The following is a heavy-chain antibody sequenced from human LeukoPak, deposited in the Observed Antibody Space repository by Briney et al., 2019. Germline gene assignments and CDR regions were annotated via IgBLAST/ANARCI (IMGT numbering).Heavy chain of an antibody. D-gene: IGHD4-17*01. J-gene: IGHJ4*02. CDR3: ARDPTVTYYFDY. CDR2: ISSSSSYI. Sequence: PGGSLRLSCAASGFTFSSYSMNWVRQAPGKGLEWVSSISSSSSYIYYADSVKGRFTISRDNAKNSLYLQMNSLRAEDTAVYYCARDPTVTYYFDYWGQGTLVTVSS. V-gene: IGHV3-21*01. CDR1: GFTFSSYS.